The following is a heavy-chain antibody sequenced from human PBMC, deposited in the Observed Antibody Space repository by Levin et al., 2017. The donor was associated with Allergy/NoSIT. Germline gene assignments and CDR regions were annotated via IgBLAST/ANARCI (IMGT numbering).Heavy chain of an antibody. CDR3: AREGNDYGMDG. CDR2: ISSSSSYI. CDR1: GFTFSSYS. J-gene: IGHJ6*02. Sequence: LSLTCAASGFTFSSYSMNWVRQAPGKGLEWVSSISSSSSYIYYADSVKGRFTISRDNAKNSLYLQMNSLRAEDTAVYYCAREGNDYGMDGWGQGTTVTVSS. V-gene: IGHV3-21*01.